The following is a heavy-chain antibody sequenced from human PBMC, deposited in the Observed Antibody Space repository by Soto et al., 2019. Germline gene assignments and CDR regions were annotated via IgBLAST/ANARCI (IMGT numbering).Heavy chain of an antibody. CDR2: ISAYNGDT. CDR1: GYSFTNYG. Sequence: GASVKVSCKASGYSFTNYGVTWVRQAPGQGLEWMGWISAYNGDTHYAQNLQGRLTMTTDTSTSTGYMELRALGSDDTAVYFCARVEDYFDSSGYAHWGQGTVVTVSS. J-gene: IGHJ1*01. D-gene: IGHD3-22*01. CDR3: ARVEDYFDSSGYAH. V-gene: IGHV1-18*04.